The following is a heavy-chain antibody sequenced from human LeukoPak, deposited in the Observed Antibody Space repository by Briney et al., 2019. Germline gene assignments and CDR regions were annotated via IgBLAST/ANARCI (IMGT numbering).Heavy chain of an antibody. CDR1: GFTFSAFG. D-gene: IGHD1-26*01. J-gene: IGHJ4*02. Sequence: GGSLRLSCAASGFTFSAFGMHWVRQAPGKGLEWVAFIHYDGRDKYYADSVKGRFTISRDNSKNTLYLQMNSLRAEDTAVYYCASAVLFGGSYYFDYWGQGTLVAVSS. V-gene: IGHV3-30*02. CDR3: ASAVLFGGSYYFDY. CDR2: IHYDGRDK.